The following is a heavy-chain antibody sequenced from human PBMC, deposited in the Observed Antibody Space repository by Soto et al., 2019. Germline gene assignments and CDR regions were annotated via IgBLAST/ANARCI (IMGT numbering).Heavy chain of an antibody. J-gene: IGHJ6*02. CDR1: GFTFSNAW. V-gene: IGHV3-15*01. D-gene: IGHD2-21*02. Sequence: GGSLRLSCAASGFTFSNAWMSWVRQAPGKGLEWVGRIKSKADGWTTEYAAPVKGSFTISSDDSKNTLYLQMNSLKTEDTAVYYGSIVVGDCEFPYYCYGMDVWGQGTTVTVFS. CDR3: SIVVGDCEFPYYCYGMDV. CDR2: IKSKADGWTT.